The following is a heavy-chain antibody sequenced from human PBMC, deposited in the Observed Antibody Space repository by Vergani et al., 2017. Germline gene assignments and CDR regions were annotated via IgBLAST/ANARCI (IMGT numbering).Heavy chain of an antibody. Sequence: EVQLVESGGGVVQPGGSLRLSCAASGFTFDDYAMHWVRQAPGKGLEWVSLISGDGGSTYYADSVKGRFTISRDNSKNSLYLQMNSLRTEDTAVYYCARARAVAGLDYWGQGTLVTVSS. CDR1: GFTFDDYA. CDR2: ISGDGGST. CDR3: ARARAVAGLDY. J-gene: IGHJ4*02. V-gene: IGHV3-43*02. D-gene: IGHD6-19*01.